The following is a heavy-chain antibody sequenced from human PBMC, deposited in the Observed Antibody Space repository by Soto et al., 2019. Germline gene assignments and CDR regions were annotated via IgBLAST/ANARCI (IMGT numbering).Heavy chain of an antibody. CDR2: IKSKTDGGAT. CDR1: GFTFSNAW. J-gene: IGHJ4*02. D-gene: IGHD1-26*01. CDR3: TTLSSLLVHDDC. Sequence: EVQLVESGGGLVKPGGSLRLSCAASGFTFSNAWMNWVREAAGKGLEWVGRIKSKTDGGATDYAAPVKGRFTISRDDSKNTLYLQMNSLKTEDTAVYYCTTLSSLLVHDDCWGQGTLVTVSS. V-gene: IGHV3-15*07.